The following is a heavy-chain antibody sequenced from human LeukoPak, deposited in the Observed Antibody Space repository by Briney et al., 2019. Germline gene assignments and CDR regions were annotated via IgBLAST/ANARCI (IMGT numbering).Heavy chain of an antibody. CDR2: ISGSGGST. J-gene: IGHJ4*02. CDR3: AKSFYYAFEY. D-gene: IGHD3-22*01. CDR1: GFTFSSYG. V-gene: IGHV3-23*01. Sequence: GGTLRLSCAASGFTFSSYGMSWVRQAPGKGLEWVSAISGSGGSTYYADSVKGRFTIPRDNSKNTLYLQMNSLRAEDTAVYYCAKSFYYAFEYWGQGTLVTVSS.